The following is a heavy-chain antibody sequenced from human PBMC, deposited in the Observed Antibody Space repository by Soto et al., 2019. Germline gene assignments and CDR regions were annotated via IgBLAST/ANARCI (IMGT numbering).Heavy chain of an antibody. Sequence: ASVKVSCKVSGYTLTELSMHWVRQAPGKGLEWMGGFDPEDGETIYAQKFQGRVTMTEDTSTDTAYMELSSLRSEDTAVYYCATWNLIWSGYQNWFDPWGQGTLVTVSS. D-gene: IGHD3-3*01. CDR1: GYTLTELS. CDR3: ATWNLIWSGYQNWFDP. V-gene: IGHV1-24*01. J-gene: IGHJ5*02. CDR2: FDPEDGET.